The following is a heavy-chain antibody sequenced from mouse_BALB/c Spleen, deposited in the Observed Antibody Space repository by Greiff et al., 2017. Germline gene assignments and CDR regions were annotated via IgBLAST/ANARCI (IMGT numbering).Heavy chain of an antibody. CDR3: ARMGGTGGFAY. J-gene: IGHJ3*01. Sequence: VQLQQSGPELVKPGASVKIPCKASGYTFTDYNMDWVKQSHGKRLEWIGDINPNNGGTIYNQKFKGKATLTVDKSSSTAYMELRSLTSEDTAVYYCARMGGTGGFAYWGQGTLVTVSA. CDR2: INPNNGGT. D-gene: IGHD4-1*01. V-gene: IGHV1-18*01. CDR1: GYTFTDYN.